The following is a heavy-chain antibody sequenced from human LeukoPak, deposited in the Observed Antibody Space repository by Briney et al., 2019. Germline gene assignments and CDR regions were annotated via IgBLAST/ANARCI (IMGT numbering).Heavy chain of an antibody. Sequence: PSETLSLTCTVSGGSISSYYWSWIRQPPGKGLEWIGYIYYSGSTNYNPSLKSRVTISVDTYKNQFSLKLSSVTAADTAVYYCARGPGYSRSWYHYYYYYMDVWGKGTTVTVSS. V-gene: IGHV4-59*01. D-gene: IGHD6-13*01. CDR3: ARGPGYSRSWYHYYYYYMDV. CDR1: GGSISSYY. J-gene: IGHJ6*03. CDR2: IYYSGST.